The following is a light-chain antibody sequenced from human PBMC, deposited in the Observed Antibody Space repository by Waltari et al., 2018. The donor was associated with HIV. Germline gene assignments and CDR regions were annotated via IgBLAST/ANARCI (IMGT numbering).Light chain of an antibody. CDR3: QQSFSGLT. CDR1: QSISVY. Sequence: DIQMTQSPHSLPASLAHSVFITCRASQSISVYLNWYQQKPGRAPKLRIDAASSLHTGVPPRFSASGSGTEFTLTINSLQPEDFATYYCQQSFSGLTFGPGTKVDV. CDR2: AAS. V-gene: IGKV1-39*01. J-gene: IGKJ3*01.